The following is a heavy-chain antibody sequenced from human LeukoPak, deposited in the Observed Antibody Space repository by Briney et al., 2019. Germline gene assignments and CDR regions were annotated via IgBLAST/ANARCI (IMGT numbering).Heavy chain of an antibody. CDR3: ARVVVVVPALFYFDY. CDR1: GGSFSGYY. CDR2: INHSGST. V-gene: IGHV4-34*01. Sequence: SETLSLTCAVYGGSFSGYYWSWIRQPPGKGLEWIGEINHSGSTNYNPSLKSRVTISVDTSKNQFSLKLSSVTAADTAVYYCARVVVVVPALFYFDYWGQGTLVTVSS. J-gene: IGHJ4*02. D-gene: IGHD2-2*01.